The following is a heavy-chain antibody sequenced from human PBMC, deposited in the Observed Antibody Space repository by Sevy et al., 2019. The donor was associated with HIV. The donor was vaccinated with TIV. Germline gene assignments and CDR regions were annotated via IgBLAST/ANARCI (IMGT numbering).Heavy chain of an antibody. V-gene: IGHV1-69*13. CDR2: IIPIFGTA. J-gene: IGHJ6*03. D-gene: IGHD6-13*01. CDR1: GGTFSSYA. CDR3: ARGEGSSSWPFYYYYYMDV. Sequence: SVKVSCKASGGTFSSYAISWVRQAPGQGLEWMGGIIPIFGTANYAQKFQGRVTITADESTSTAYMELSSLRSEDTAVYYCARGEGSSSWPFYYYYYMDVWAKGPRSPSP.